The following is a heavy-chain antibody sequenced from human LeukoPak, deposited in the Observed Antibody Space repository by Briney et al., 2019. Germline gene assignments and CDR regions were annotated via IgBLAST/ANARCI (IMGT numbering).Heavy chain of an antibody. CDR1: GFTVGSNY. CDR3: ARRNFGVLNDY. D-gene: IGHD3-3*01. V-gene: IGHV3-66*04. Sequence: GGSLRLSCAASGFTVGSNYMSWVRQAPGKGLEWVSVIYSGGSTYYADSVKGRFTISRDNSKNTLYLQMNSLRPEDTAVYYCARRNFGVLNDYWGQGTLVTVSS. CDR2: IYSGGST. J-gene: IGHJ4*02.